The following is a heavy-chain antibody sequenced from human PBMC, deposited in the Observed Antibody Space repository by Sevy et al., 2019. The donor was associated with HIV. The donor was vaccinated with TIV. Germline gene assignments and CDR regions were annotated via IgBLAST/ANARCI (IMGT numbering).Heavy chain of an antibody. J-gene: IGHJ4*02. CDR3: ARKYDSNGYFDY. CDR1: GFTFSNYA. CDR2: ISGSGGSGDKT. Sequence: GGSQRLSCAASGFTFSNYAMNWVRQAPGKGLEWVSGISGSGGSGDKTNCADSVKGRFTISRDDSKNSLYLQLNSLRAEDTAIYYCARKYDSNGYFDYWGQGTLVTVSS. V-gene: IGHV3-23*01. D-gene: IGHD3-22*01.